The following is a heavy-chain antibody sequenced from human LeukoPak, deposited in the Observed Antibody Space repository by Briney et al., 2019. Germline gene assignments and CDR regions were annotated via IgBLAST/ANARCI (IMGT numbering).Heavy chain of an antibody. CDR3: AREVPPTYYFDY. J-gene: IGHJ4*02. CDR1: GFTFSSYA. V-gene: IGHV3-23*01. Sequence: GSLRLSCAASGFTFSSYAMSWVRQAPGKGLEWVSAISGSGGSTYYADSVKGRFTISRDNAKNSLYLQMNSLRAEDTAVYYCAREVPPTYYFDYWGQGTLVTVSS. CDR2: ISGSGGST. D-gene: IGHD2-2*01.